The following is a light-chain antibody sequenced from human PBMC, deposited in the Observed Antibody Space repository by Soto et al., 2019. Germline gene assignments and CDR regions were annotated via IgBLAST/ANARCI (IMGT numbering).Light chain of an antibody. Sequence: DLQMTQSPSSLSASVGDRVTITCRASQSISSYLNWYQQKPGKAPKLLIYAASSLQSGVPSRFSGSGSGTDFTLTISSRQSADFATYYYQHSYTPPYTFGQGTNLEIK. J-gene: IGKJ2*01. V-gene: IGKV1-39*01. CDR3: QHSYTPPYT. CDR2: AAS. CDR1: QSISSY.